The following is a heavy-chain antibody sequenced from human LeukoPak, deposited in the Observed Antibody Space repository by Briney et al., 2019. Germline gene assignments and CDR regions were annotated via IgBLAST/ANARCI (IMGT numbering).Heavy chain of an antibody. Sequence: GGSLRLSCAASGFTFSSYAMSWVRQAPGKGLEWVSAISGSVGSTYYADSVKGRFTISRDNSKNTLYLQMNSLRAEDTAVYYCAKSYDYIWGSYRPQDTYYFDYWGQGTLVTVSS. D-gene: IGHD3-16*02. CDR3: AKSYDYIWGSYRPQDTYYFDY. CDR2: ISGSVGST. V-gene: IGHV3-23*01. CDR1: GFTFSSYA. J-gene: IGHJ4*02.